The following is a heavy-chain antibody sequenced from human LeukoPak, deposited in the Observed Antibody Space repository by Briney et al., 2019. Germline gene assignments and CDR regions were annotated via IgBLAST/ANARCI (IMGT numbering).Heavy chain of an antibody. J-gene: IGHJ4*02. V-gene: IGHV1-18*01. CDR2: ISAHSGNT. D-gene: IGHD1-1*01. Sequence: GASVKVSCKTSGYTFSTYGITWVRQAPGPGFQWMGWISAHSGNTKYAENFQGRISLTTDTSATTAYMELRSLTSDDTAVYYCARDLSSGGWTLEFDYWGQGSLVTVAS. CDR3: ARDLSSGGWTLEFDY. CDR1: GYTFSTYG.